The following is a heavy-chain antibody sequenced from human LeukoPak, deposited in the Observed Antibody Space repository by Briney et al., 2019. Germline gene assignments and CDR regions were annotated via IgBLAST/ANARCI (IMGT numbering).Heavy chain of an antibody. Sequence: NSSETLSLTCAVSGGSISNSNWWTWVRQPPGKGLEWIGYISYSGSTSYNPSLKSRVTMSVDTSNYQFSLKLNSVSAADTAVYYCARYYFDSRDYYYYLDYWGQGTLVTVSS. J-gene: IGHJ4*02. CDR3: ARYYFDSRDYYYYLDY. D-gene: IGHD3-22*01. CDR2: ISYSGST. V-gene: IGHV4-4*02. CDR1: GGSISNSNW.